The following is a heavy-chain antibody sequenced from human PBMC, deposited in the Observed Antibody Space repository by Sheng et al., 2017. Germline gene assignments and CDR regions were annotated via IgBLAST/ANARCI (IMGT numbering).Heavy chain of an antibody. D-gene: IGHD1-26*01. CDR2: ISFDGTNE. J-gene: IGHJ4*02. CDR3: ARGSYYVGDY. Sequence: QVQLVESGEGVVQPGRSLRLSCAASAFTFSSYAMHWVRQAPGKGLEWVAVISFDGTNEYYADSVKGRFTISRDNSKNTLYLQMNSLRAEDTAVYYCARGSYYVGDYWGQGTLLTVSS. V-gene: IGHV3-30*04. CDR1: AFTFSSYA.